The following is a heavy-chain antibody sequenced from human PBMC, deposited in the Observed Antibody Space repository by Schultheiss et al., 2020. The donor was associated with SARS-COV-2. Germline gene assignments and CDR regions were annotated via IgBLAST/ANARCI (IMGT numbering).Heavy chain of an antibody. CDR2: INHSGST. CDR3: ARSRYYDSSGYLVRRYNWFDP. V-gene: IGHV4-34*01. J-gene: IGHJ5*02. CDR1: GGSFSGYY. D-gene: IGHD3-22*01. Sequence: SETLSLTCAVYGGSFSGYYWSWIHQPPGKGLEWIGEINHSGSTNYNPSLKSRVTISVDTSKNQFSLKLSSVTAADTAVYYCARSRYYDSSGYLVRRYNWFDPWGQGTLVTGSS.